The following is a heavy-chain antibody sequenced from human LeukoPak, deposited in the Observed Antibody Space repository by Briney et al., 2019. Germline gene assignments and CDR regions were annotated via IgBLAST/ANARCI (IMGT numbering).Heavy chain of an antibody. CDR3: AKGDTGMVRRYYFDY. V-gene: IGHV3-23*01. Sequence: GGSLRLSCVASRFTFGSYGMSWVRQAPGNGLEWVSVISGSGGSTYITDSVKGRFTISRDNSKNTLYLQMHSLRAEDTAVYYCAKGDTGMVRRYYFDYWGRGTLVTVSS. CDR1: RFTFGSYG. J-gene: IGHJ4*02. CDR2: ISGSGGST. D-gene: IGHD5-18*01.